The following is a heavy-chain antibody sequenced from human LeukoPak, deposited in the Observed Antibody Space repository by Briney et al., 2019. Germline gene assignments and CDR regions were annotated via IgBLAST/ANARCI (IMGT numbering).Heavy chain of an antibody. Sequence: PSETLSLTCTVSGGSISGYYWSWIRQPPGMPLEWIGYRYYSGNTNCNPSLKSRVTISVDTSKSQFSLKLRFVTAADTAVYYCARAGYDFWSGYRGPDYFDSWGQGTLVTVSS. CDR2: RYYSGNT. CDR3: ARAGYDFWSGYRGPDYFDS. J-gene: IGHJ4*02. CDR1: GGSISGYY. V-gene: IGHV4-59*01. D-gene: IGHD3-3*01.